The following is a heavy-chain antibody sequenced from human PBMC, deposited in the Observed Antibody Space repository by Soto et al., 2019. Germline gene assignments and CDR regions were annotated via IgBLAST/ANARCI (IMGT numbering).Heavy chain of an antibody. J-gene: IGHJ4*02. V-gene: IGHV1-46*01. CDR1: GYTFTSYY. CDR3: ARALTEFDF. CDR2: IHPKDGRT. Sequence: ASVKVSCKASGYTFTSYYMHWVRQAPGQGLEWMGIIHPKDGRTSYAQRFQGRVTMTRDASTNSVFLELISLRSEDTAMYYCARALTEFDFWGPGTLVTVSS.